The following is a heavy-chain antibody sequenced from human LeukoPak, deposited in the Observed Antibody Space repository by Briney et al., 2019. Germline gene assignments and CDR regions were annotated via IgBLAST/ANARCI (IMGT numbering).Heavy chain of an antibody. Sequence: PGGSLRLSCAASGFTVSSNYMSWVRQAPGKGLEWVSVIYSGGSTYYADSVKGRFTISRDNSKNTLYLQMNSLRAEDTAVYYCASSLRWFGELLPFDYWGQGTLVTVSS. D-gene: IGHD3-10*01. J-gene: IGHJ4*02. V-gene: IGHV3-53*01. CDR2: IYSGGST. CDR3: ASSLRWFGELLPFDY. CDR1: GFTVSSNY.